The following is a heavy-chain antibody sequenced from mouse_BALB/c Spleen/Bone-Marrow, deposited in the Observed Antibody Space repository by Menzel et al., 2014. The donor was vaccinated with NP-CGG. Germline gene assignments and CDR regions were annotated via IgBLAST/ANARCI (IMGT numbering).Heavy chain of an antibody. CDR2: INQDRRTI. V-gene: IGHV4-1*02. CDR3: ARLHYYGYGAY. D-gene: IGHD1-2*01. Sequence: EVKLMESGGGLVQPGGSLKLSCAASGLDFSTFWMSWVRRAQGKGLEGIEEINQDRRTINYSPSLKDKFVISRDNAKNTLYLLMSKVRSEDTALYYCARLHYYGYGAYWGQGTLVTVSA. J-gene: IGHJ3*01. CDR1: GLDFSTFW.